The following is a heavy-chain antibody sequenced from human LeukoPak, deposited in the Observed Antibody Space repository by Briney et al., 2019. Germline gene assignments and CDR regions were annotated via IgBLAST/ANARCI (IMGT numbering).Heavy chain of an antibody. CDR1: GFPFSRYW. CDR2: IKQDGSVT. D-gene: IGHD3-22*01. Sequence: GSLRLSCATSGFPFSRYWMSWVRQAPGKGLECVANIKQDGSVTYYVDSVRGRFTISRDNAKNSLYLQMNSLRTEDTAVYYCARDPWADSSGFPLHHWGQGTLVTVSS. J-gene: IGHJ1*01. V-gene: IGHV3-7*03. CDR3: ARDPWADSSGFPLHH.